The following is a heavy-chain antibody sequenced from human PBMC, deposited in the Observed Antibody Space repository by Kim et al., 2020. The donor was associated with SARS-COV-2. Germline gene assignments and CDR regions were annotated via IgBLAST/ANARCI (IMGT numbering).Heavy chain of an antibody. CDR2: IYHLGGT. D-gene: IGHD1-7*01. J-gene: IGHJ5*02. CDR3: VRDTGTIVTVEGLGAHCFDP. CDR1: DDSLTSDNW. V-gene: IGHV4-4*02. Sequence: SETLSLTCSVFDDSLTSDNWWTWVRQSPEKGLEWIGQIYHLGGTKYRPSLNGRVTLSMDKSKNQFSLQLTSVTAADTAIYYWVRDTGTIVTVEGLGAHCFDPWGQGILVTVSS.